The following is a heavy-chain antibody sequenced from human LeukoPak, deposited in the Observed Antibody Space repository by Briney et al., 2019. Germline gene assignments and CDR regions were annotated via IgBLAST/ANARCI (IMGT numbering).Heavy chain of an antibody. CDR1: GGSISSSSYY. V-gene: IGHV4-39*01. CDR2: IYYSGST. CDR3: ARHAYYYDGSGYTYYFDY. J-gene: IGHJ4*02. Sequence: SETLSLTCTVSGGSISSSSYYWGWIRQPPGKGLEWIGSIYYSGSTYYNPSLKSRVTISVDTSKNQFSLKLSSVTAADTAVYYCARHAYYYDGSGYTYYFDYWGQGTLATVSS. D-gene: IGHD3-22*01.